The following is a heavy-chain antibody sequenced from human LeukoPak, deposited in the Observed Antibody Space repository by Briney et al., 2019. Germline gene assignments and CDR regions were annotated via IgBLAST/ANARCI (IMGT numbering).Heavy chain of an antibody. J-gene: IGHJ4*02. D-gene: IGHD5-12*01. Sequence: PGGSLRLSCAASGFTFSSYAMSWVRQAPGKGLEWVSAISGSGGSTYYADSVKGRFTISRDNSKNTLYLQMNSLRAEDTAVYYCAKLGPDYSGYDWDFDYGGQGTLVTVSS. CDR2: ISGSGGST. CDR3: AKLGPDYSGYDWDFDY. CDR1: GFTFSSYA. V-gene: IGHV3-23*01.